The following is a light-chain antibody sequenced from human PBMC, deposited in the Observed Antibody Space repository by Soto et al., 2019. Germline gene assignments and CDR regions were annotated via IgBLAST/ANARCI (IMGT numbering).Light chain of an antibody. CDR1: SSDVGNYNY. V-gene: IGLV2-14*01. CDR3: SSYTTSRTWV. CDR2: EVS. Sequence: QSVLTQPASVSGSPGQSITISCTGTSSDVGNYNYVSWYQHHPGKAPKLMIYEVSYRPSGVSVRFSGSKSGNTASLTISGLKAEDEANYYCSSYTTSRTWVFGGGTKLTVL. J-gene: IGLJ3*02.